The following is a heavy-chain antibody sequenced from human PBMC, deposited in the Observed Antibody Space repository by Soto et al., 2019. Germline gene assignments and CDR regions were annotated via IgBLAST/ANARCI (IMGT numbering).Heavy chain of an antibody. Sequence: QVQLVESGGGVVQPGRSLRLSCAASGFTFSSYGMHWVRQAPGKGLEWVAVIWYDGSNKYYADSVKGRFTISRDNSKNTLYLQMNSLRAEDTAVYYCARDDFWSGYWDSDYWGQGTLVTVSS. CDR3: ARDDFWSGYWDSDY. CDR1: GFTFSSYG. J-gene: IGHJ4*02. V-gene: IGHV3-33*01. CDR2: IWYDGSNK. D-gene: IGHD3-3*01.